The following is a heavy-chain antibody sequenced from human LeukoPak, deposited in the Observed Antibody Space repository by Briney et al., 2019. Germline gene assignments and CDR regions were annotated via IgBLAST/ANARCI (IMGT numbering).Heavy chain of an antibody. CDR2: ISYSGST. J-gene: IGHJ6*04. CDR1: GGSTSRYY. CDR3: AGGSGWLPDV. D-gene: IGHD6-19*01. V-gene: IGHV4-59*12. Sequence: ETLSVTCTVSGGSTSRYYWNWIWQAPGEGMDGIGHISYSGSTNYNPSLKSRVTISLDTSKNQFSLTLNSVTAADTAVFYCAGGSGWLPDVWGKGTTVTVSS.